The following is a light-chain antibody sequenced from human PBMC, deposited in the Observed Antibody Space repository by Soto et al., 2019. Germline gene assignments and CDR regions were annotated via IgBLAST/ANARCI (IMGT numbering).Light chain of an antibody. CDR1: QSVRSGY. J-gene: IGKJ4*01. Sequence: EIASTQSPGTLSLYIREVAKRHCRASQSVRSGYFAWYQQKPGQAPRLLIFAVSSRATGIPDRFSGTGSGTDFTLTISRLEPEDFALYYCQQYGNSPLTFGGGTKVDIK. CDR3: QQYGNSPLT. V-gene: IGKV3-20*01. CDR2: AVS.